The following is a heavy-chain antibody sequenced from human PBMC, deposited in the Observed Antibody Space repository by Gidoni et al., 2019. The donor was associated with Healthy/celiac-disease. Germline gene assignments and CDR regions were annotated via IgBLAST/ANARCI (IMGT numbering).Heavy chain of an antibody. Sequence: EVQLVESGGGLVQPGGSLRLSCAAYGFTFSNAWMRWVRQAPGKGLEWVGRSKSKTDGGTTDYAAPVKGRFTISRDDSKNTLYLKMNSLKTEDTAVYYCTTDLRDYDFGSGYDEPHDFDIWGQGTMVTVSS. CDR2: SKSKTDGGTT. CDR3: TTDLRDYDFGSGYDEPHDFDI. D-gene: IGHD3-3*01. V-gene: IGHV3-15*01. J-gene: IGHJ3*02. CDR1: GFTFSNAW.